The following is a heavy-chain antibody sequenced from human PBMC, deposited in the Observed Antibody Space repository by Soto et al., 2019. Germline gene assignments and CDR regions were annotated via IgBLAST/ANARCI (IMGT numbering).Heavy chain of an antibody. V-gene: IGHV4-59*08. CDR2: IYYSGST. CDR1: GGSVSSYY. J-gene: IGHJ4*02. CDR3: ARHSNRNYGLYYFDF. D-gene: IGHD4-4*01. Sequence: SETLSLTCTVSGGSVSSYYWGWSRQPPGKALEWIGYIYYSGSTKYNPSLKSRVTMSVDTSNNQFSLSVSSVTAADTAVYYCARHSNRNYGLYYFDFWGLGAPVTVSS.